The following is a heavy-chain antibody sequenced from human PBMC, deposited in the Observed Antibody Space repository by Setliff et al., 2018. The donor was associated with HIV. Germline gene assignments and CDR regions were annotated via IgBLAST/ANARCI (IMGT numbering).Heavy chain of an antibody. J-gene: IGHJ6*02. CDR1: GGSISSYY. CDR3: ARDFTGSGWYGNYYYGMDV. V-gene: IGHV4-59*01. Sequence: SETLSLTCTVSGGSISSYYWSWIRQPPGKGLEWIGYIYYSGSTNYNPPLKSRVTISVDTSKNQFSLKLSSVTAADTAVYYCARDFTGSGWYGNYYYGMDVWGQGTTVTVSS. CDR2: IYYSGST. D-gene: IGHD6-19*01.